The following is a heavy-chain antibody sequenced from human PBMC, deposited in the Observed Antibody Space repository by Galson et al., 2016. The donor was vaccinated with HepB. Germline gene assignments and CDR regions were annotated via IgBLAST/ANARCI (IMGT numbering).Heavy chain of an antibody. CDR3: AKRPYSYGWHYGMDV. V-gene: IGHV3-23*01. D-gene: IGHD5-18*01. CDR1: GFSFSSYA. J-gene: IGHJ6*02. CDR2: ITSGGTT. Sequence: SLRLSCAASGFSFSSYAMSWFRQAPGKGLEWVSGITSGGTTYYAEYVKGRFTISRDNSKNILYLQMKSLRDEDTAVYYCAKRPYSYGWHYGMDVWGQGTTVTVSS.